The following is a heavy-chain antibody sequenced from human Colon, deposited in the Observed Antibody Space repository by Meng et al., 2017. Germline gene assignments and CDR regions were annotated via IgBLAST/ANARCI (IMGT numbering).Heavy chain of an antibody. Sequence: GGSLRPSCAASGFTFSSYAMHWVRQAPGKGLEWVAVISYDGSNKYYADSVKGRFTISRDNSKNTLYLQMNSLRAEDTAVYYCTRSRIVGATLGYWGQGTLVTVSS. CDR3: TRSRIVGATLGY. D-gene: IGHD1-26*01. CDR2: ISYDGSNK. CDR1: GFTFSSYA. J-gene: IGHJ4*02. V-gene: IGHV3-30*01.